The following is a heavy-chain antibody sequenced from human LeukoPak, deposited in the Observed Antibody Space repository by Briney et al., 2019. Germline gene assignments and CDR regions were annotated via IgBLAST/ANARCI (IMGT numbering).Heavy chain of an antibody. CDR2: IYYSGST. CDR3: AATVFTSPNRFDP. CDR1: GGSISSYY. Sequence: SETLSLTCTVSGGSISSYYWSWIRQPPGKGLEWIGYIYYSGSTNYNPSLKSRVTISVDTSKNQFSLKLSSVTAADTAVYYCAATVFTSPNRFDPWGQGTLITVSP. J-gene: IGHJ5*02. V-gene: IGHV4-59*08. D-gene: IGHD3-9*01.